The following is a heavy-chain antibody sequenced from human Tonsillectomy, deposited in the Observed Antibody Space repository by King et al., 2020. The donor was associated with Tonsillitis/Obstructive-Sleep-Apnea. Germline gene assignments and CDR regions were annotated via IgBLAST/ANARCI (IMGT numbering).Heavy chain of an antibody. J-gene: IGHJ4*02. CDR1: GFTFSSYS. CDR2: ISSSSSYI. Sequence: VQLVESGGGLVKPGGSLRLSCAASGFTFSSYSMNWVRQAPGKGLEWVSSISSSSSYIYYADSVKGRFTISRDNAKNSLYLQMNSLRAEDTAVYYCARVVRCSSTSCHYYFDYWGQGTLVTVSS. D-gene: IGHD2-2*01. V-gene: IGHV3-21*01. CDR3: ARVVRCSSTSCHYYFDY.